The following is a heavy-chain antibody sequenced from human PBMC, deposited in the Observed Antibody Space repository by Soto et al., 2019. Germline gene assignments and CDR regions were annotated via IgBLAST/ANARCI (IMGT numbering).Heavy chain of an antibody. V-gene: IGHV1-3*01. CDR3: ARDLAAAGYYYYYGMDV. D-gene: IGHD6-13*01. Sequence: ASVKVSCKASGYTFTSYAMHWVRQAPGQRLEWMGWINAGNGNTKYSQKFQGRVTITRDTSASTAYMELSGLRSEDTAVYYCARDLAAAGYYYYYGMDVWGQGTTVTVSS. J-gene: IGHJ6*02. CDR1: GYTFTSYA. CDR2: INAGNGNT.